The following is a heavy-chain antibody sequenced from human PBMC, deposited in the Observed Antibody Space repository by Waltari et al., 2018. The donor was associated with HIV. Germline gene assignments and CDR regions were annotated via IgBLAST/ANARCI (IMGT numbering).Heavy chain of an antibody. V-gene: IGHV4-34*01. J-gene: IGHJ5*02. CDR2: INHSGST. D-gene: IGHD1-1*01. CDR1: GGSFSGYY. CDR3: ARQGLERGSHGWFDP. Sequence: QVQLQQWGAGLLKPSETLSLTCAVYGGSFSGYYWSWIRQPPGKGLEWIGEINHSGSTNYNPSLKSRVTISVDTSKNQFSLKLSSVTAADTAVYYCARQGLERGSHGWFDPWGQGTLVTVSS.